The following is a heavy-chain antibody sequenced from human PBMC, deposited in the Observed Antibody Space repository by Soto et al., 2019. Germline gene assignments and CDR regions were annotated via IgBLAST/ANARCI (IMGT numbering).Heavy chain of an antibody. CDR1: GGSIGTYY. CDR2: IYYRGNT. Sequence: SETLSLTCTVSGGSIGTYYWSWIRQPPGKGLEWIGYIYYRGNTDYNPSLKSRVTISLDTPKNQFSLKLSSVTAADTAVYYCARHPGYYDNVTATTTYYFLSWGEGLLVTV. D-gene: IGHD3-9*01. J-gene: IGHJ4*02. CDR3: ARHPGYYDNVTATTTYYFLS. V-gene: IGHV4-59*08.